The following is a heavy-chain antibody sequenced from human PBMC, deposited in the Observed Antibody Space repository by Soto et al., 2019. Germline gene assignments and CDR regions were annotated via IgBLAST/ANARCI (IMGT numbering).Heavy chain of an antibody. Sequence: PGGSLRLSCAASGFTFSSYGMHWVRQAPGKGLEWVAVIWYDGSNKYYADSVKGRFTISRDNSKNTLYLQMNSLRAEDTAVYYCATYPAGSVGDYWGQGTLVTVS. J-gene: IGHJ4*02. CDR3: ATYPAGSVGDY. CDR2: IWYDGSNK. V-gene: IGHV3-33*01. CDR1: GFTFSSYG. D-gene: IGHD2-2*01.